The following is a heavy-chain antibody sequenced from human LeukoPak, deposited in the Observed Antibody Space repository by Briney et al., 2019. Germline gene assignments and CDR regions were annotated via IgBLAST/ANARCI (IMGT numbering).Heavy chain of an antibody. CDR1: GGTFSSYA. Sequence: SVKVPCKASGGTFSSYAISWVRQAPGQGLEWMGGIIPIFGTANYAQKFQGRVTITADESTSTAYMELSSLRSEDTAVYYCARHFPMYSSGWYALDYWGQGTLVTVSS. D-gene: IGHD6-19*01. J-gene: IGHJ4*02. CDR3: ARHFPMYSSGWYALDY. CDR2: IIPIFGTA. V-gene: IGHV1-69*13.